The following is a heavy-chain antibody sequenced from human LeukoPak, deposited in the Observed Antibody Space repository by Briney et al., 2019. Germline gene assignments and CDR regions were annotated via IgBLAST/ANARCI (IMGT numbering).Heavy chain of an antibody. CDR3: ARDHLMAARGLGYFQH. Sequence: ASVKVSCKASGYAFTGYYMHWVRQAPGQGLEWMGWINPNSGGTSYAQKFQGRVTMTRDTSISTAYMELSSLRSDDTAVYYCARDHLMAARGLGYFQHWGQGALVNVPS. V-gene: IGHV1-2*02. CDR1: GYAFTGYY. D-gene: IGHD2-8*01. J-gene: IGHJ1*01. CDR2: INPNSGGT.